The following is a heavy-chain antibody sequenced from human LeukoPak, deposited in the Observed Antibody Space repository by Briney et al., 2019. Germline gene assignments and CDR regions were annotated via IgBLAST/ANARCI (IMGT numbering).Heavy chain of an antibody. Sequence: ASVKVSCKTSGYPFSTYGVAWVRQAPGQGLEWMGWISTYDGVTQYSQKFQGRVALTRDTSTNTVRMELWSLRSDDTAVYYCAREKVRQSGMDVWGQGTTVTVSS. V-gene: IGHV1-18*01. CDR2: ISTYDGVT. J-gene: IGHJ6*02. CDR1: GYPFSTYG. D-gene: IGHD1-1*01. CDR3: AREKVRQSGMDV.